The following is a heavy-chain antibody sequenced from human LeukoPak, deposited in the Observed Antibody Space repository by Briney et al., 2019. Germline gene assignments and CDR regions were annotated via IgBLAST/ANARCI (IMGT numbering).Heavy chain of an antibody. CDR3: ARVGAVAGTTLDV. J-gene: IGHJ6*02. Sequence: GGSLRLSCAASGFTFSSYSMNWVRQAPGKGLEWVSSISSSSSYIYYADSVKGRFTISRDNAKNSLYLQMNSLRAEDTAVYYCARVGAVAGTTLDVWGQGTTVTVSS. V-gene: IGHV3-21*01. CDR1: GFTFSSYS. D-gene: IGHD6-19*01. CDR2: ISSSSSYI.